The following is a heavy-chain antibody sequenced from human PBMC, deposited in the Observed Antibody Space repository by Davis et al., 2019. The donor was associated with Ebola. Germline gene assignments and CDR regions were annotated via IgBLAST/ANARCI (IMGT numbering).Heavy chain of an antibody. CDR3: ARHRGYSYGYVGELDAFDI. Sequence: PSETLSLTCTVSGGSISSYYWSWIRQPPGKGLEWIGYIYYSGSTNYNPSLKSRVTISVDTSKNQFSLKLSSVTAADTAVYYCARHRGYSYGYVGELDAFDIWGQGTMVTVSS. CDR2: IYYSGST. D-gene: IGHD5-18*01. J-gene: IGHJ3*02. CDR1: GGSISSYY. V-gene: IGHV4-59*08.